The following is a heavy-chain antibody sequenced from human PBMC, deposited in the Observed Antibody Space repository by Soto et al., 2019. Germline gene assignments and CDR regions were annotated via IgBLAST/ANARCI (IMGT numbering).Heavy chain of an antibody. J-gene: IGHJ4*01. Sequence: SETLSLTCTVSGGSISSSSYFWGWIRQPPGKGLEWIGSIYYSGSTYYNPSLTRRVTVSIDTSKNQFSLKLSSVTAADTALYFCAKGLAGDNPPWGQETLLTLSS. CDR1: GGSISSSSYF. CDR2: IYYSGST. V-gene: IGHV4-39*01. CDR3: AKGLAGDNPP. D-gene: IGHD7-27*01.